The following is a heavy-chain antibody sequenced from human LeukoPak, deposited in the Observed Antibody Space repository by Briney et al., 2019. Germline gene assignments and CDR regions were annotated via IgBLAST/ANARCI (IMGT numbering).Heavy chain of an antibody. J-gene: IGHJ4*02. CDR2: IKGDGSDK. CDR3: ATEHWGPNS. CDR1: GFTFSSYA. V-gene: IGHV3-7*01. Sequence: GRSLRLSCAASGFTFSSYAMHWVRQAPGKGLEWLANIKGDGSDKNYVDSVKGRFTISRDNAKNSLFLQMSSLRGEDTALYYCATEHWGPNSWGQGTLVTVSS. D-gene: IGHD3-16*01.